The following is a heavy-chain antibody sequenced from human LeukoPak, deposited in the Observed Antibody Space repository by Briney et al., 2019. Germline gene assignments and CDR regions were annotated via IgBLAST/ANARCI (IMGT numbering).Heavy chain of an antibody. J-gene: IGHJ6*02. CDR1: GFTFSSYG. CDR3: AKAGYSGYGVRNGMDV. CDR2: ISYDGSNK. Sequence: GGSLRLSCAASGFTFSSYGMHWVRQAPGKGLEWVAVISYDGSNKYYADSVKGRFTISGDNSKNTLYLQMNSLRAEDTAVYYCAKAGYSGYGVRNGMDVWGQGTTVTVSS. D-gene: IGHD5-12*01. V-gene: IGHV3-30*18.